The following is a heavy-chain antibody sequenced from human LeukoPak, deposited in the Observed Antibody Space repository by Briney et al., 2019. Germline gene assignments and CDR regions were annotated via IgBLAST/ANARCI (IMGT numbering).Heavy chain of an antibody. J-gene: IGHJ3*02. CDR2: ISTYDGNT. CDR1: GCTFNTYG. V-gene: IGHV1-18*01. Sequence: ASVKVSCKASGCTFNTYGISWVRQAPGQGLEWMGWISTYDGNTNYAQNLQGRVTMTTDTSTRTAYMELRSLRSGDTAVYYCARWSYSSDWYFGTFDIWGQGTTVTISS. D-gene: IGHD6-19*01. CDR3: ARWSYSSDWYFGTFDI.